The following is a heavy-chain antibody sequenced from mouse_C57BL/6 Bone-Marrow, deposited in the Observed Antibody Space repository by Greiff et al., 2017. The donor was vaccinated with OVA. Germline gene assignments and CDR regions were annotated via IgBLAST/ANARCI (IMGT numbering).Heavy chain of an antibody. Sequence: VKLMESGAELVRPGTSVKVSCKASGYAFTNYLIEWVKQRPGQGLEWIGVINPGSGGTNYNEKFKGKATLTADKSSSTAYMQLSSLTSEDSAVYFCAILGGFITTVVADWYFDVWGTGTTVTVSS. CDR1: GYAFTNYL. CDR3: AILGGFITTVVADWYFDV. J-gene: IGHJ1*03. D-gene: IGHD1-1*01. CDR2: INPGSGGT. V-gene: IGHV1-54*01.